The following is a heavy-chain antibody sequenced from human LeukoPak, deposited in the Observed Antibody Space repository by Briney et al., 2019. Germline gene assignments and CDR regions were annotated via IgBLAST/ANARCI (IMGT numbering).Heavy chain of an antibody. Sequence: GGSLRLSCATSGFTVSNNYMSWVRQAPGKGLEWVSVIYTGGGTYYADSVKGRFTISRHNSKNTLYLQMNSLRAEDTAVYYCARVPWLVREPGVYYFDYWGQGTLVTVSS. D-gene: IGHD6-19*01. CDR3: ARVPWLVREPGVYYFDY. J-gene: IGHJ4*02. CDR2: IYTGGGT. V-gene: IGHV3-53*04. CDR1: GFTVSNNY.